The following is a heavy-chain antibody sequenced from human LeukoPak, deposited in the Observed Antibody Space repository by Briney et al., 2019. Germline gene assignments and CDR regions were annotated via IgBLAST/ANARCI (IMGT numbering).Heavy chain of an antibody. D-gene: IGHD3-22*01. CDR2: FDPEDGET. CDR3: ARDQEAYYYDSSGYYYTFDY. J-gene: IGHJ4*02. V-gene: IGHV1-24*01. CDR1: GYTLTELS. Sequence: ASVKVSCKVSGYTLTELSMHWVRQAPGKGLEWMGGFDPEDGETIYAQKFQGRVTITADESTSTAYMELSSLRSEDTAVYYCARDQEAYYYDSSGYYYTFDYWGQGTLVTVSS.